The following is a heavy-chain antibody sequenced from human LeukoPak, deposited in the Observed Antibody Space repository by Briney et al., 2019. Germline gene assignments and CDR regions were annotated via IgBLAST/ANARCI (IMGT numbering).Heavy chain of an antibody. D-gene: IGHD1-14*01. V-gene: IGHV3-21*04. CDR2: ISSSSKYI. CDR3: AKEVGEPFDY. CDR1: GFTFSVYS. Sequence: GGSLRLSCAASGFTFSVYSMNWVRQAPGKGLEWVSSISSSSKYIYYADSVKGRFTISRDNAQNSLYLQMNSLRAEDTALYYCAKEVGEPFDYWGQGTLVTVSS. J-gene: IGHJ4*02.